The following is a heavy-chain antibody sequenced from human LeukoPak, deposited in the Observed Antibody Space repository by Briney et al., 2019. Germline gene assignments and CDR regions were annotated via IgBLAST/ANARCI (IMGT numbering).Heavy chain of an antibody. D-gene: IGHD1-1*01. CDR3: AKDRTPNGY. CDR2: INSNGGST. CDR1: GFTFSSYA. V-gene: IGHV3-64*01. Sequence: GGSLRLSWVASGFTFSSYAMHWVRQTPGKGLEYVSGINSNGGSTHYANSVKGRFTISRDNSKHTLYLQMGSLRTEDMAVYYCAKDRTPNGYWGQGTLVTVSS. J-gene: IGHJ4*02.